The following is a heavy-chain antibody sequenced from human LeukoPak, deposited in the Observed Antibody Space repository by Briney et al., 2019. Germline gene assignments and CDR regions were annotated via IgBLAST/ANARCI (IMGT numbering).Heavy chain of an antibody. CDR2: INHSGST. CDR3: VTYYFDSSGPKKNY. Sequence: PSETLSLTCAVYGGSFSGYYWSWIRQPPGKGLEWIGEINHSGSTNYNPSLKSRVTISVDTSKKQFSLKLSSVTAADTAVYYCVTYYFDSSGPKKNYWGQGTLVTVSS. CDR1: GGSFSGYY. J-gene: IGHJ4*02. D-gene: IGHD3-22*01. V-gene: IGHV4-34*01.